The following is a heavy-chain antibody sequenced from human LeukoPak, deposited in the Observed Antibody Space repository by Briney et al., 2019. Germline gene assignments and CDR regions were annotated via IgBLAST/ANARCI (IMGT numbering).Heavy chain of an antibody. CDR2: IYHSGST. CDR1: GGSISSSNW. CDR3: ARGSGWYGLDY. V-gene: IGHV4-4*02. Sequence: PSETLSLTCAVSGGSISSSNWWSWVRQPPGKGLEWIGEIYHSGSTNYNPSLKSRVTISVDTSKNQFSLKLSSVTAADTAVYYCARGSGWYGLDYWGQGTLVAVSS. J-gene: IGHJ4*02. D-gene: IGHD6-19*01.